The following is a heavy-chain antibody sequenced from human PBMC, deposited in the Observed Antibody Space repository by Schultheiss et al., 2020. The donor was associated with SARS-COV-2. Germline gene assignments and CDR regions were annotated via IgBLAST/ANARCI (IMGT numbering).Heavy chain of an antibody. Sequence: GGSLRLSCAASGFTVSSNYMSWVRQAPGKGLEWVSVIYSGGSTYYADSVKGRFTISRDNSKNTLYLQMNSLRAEDTAVYYCARDLSTYCGGDCYFPDYWGQGTLVTVSS. CDR1: GFTVSSNY. D-gene: IGHD2-21*01. J-gene: IGHJ4*02. V-gene: IGHV3-53*05. CDR3: ARDLSTYCGGDCYFPDY. CDR2: IYSGGST.